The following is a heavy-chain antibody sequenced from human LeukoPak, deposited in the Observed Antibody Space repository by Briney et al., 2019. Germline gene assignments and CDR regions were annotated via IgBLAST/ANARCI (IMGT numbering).Heavy chain of an antibody. V-gene: IGHV3-7*01. J-gene: IGHJ3*02. CDR3: ANELWRGPSDAFDI. CDR2: IKEDGTEK. CDR1: GFTFSDFW. Sequence: PGGSLRLSCAGSGFTFSDFWMTWVRQTPGKGLKWVANIKEDGTEKNLVDSVKGRFTISRDNSKNTVHLQMNSLRTEDTAVYYCANELWRGPSDAFDIWGRGTTVIVSS. D-gene: IGHD3-3*01.